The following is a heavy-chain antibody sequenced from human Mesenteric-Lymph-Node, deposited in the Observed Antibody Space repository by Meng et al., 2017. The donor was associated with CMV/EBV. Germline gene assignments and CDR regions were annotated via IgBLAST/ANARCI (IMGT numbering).Heavy chain of an antibody. CDR3: AHTNWGSLVFDY. V-gene: IGHV2-5*02. CDR2: FYWDDDK. CDR1: GFSLSTSGVG. J-gene: IGHJ4*02. Sequence: FSGFSLSTSGVGVGWIRQPPGKALEWLALFYWDDDKRYSPSLKSRLTVTKDTSKNQVVLTMTNMDPVDTATYYCAHTNWGSLVFDYWGQGTLVTVSS. D-gene: IGHD7-27*01.